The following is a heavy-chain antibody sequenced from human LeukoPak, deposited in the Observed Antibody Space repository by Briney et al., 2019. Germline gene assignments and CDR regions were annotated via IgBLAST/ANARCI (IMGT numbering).Heavy chain of an antibody. D-gene: IGHD3-9*01. CDR2: VYSSGST. CDR3: ARHVWLQPFDY. J-gene: IGHJ4*02. Sequence: SETLSLTRTVCGGAISGYYWSWIRQPAGKGLEWLGRVYSSGSTKYSPSLESRVTMSVDTSKNQFSLKLNFVTAADTAVYYCARHVWLQPFDYWGQGTLVTVSS. V-gene: IGHV4-4*07. CDR1: GGAISGYY.